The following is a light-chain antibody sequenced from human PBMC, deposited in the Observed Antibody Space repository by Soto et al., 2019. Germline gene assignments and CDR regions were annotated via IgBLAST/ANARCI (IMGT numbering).Light chain of an antibody. V-gene: IGLV2-14*01. CDR1: SSDVGRYNY. Sequence: QSALTRPASVSGSPGQSITISCTGTSSDVGRYNYVSWFQQHPGKAPKLMIFEVSTRPSGVSNRFSGSKSGNTASLTISGLQIEDEADYYCCSYTSSTSAVFGGGTKLTVL. J-gene: IGLJ2*01. CDR3: CSYTSSTSAV. CDR2: EVS.